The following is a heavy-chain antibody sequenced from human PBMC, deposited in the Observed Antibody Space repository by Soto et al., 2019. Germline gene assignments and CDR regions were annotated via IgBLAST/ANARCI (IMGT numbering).Heavy chain of an antibody. Sequence: GLDLEWLALIYWDDDKRYSPFLKSRLTLTKDTSKNQVVLTMSNMDPVDTARYYCAHIVVAGLGYYFDYWGQGTLVTVSS. CDR3: AHIVVAGLGYYFDY. J-gene: IGHJ4*02. D-gene: IGHD6-19*01. CDR2: IYWDDDK. V-gene: IGHV2-5*02.